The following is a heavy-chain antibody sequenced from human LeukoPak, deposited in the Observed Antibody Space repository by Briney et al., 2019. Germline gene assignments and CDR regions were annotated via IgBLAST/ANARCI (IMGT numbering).Heavy chain of an antibody. D-gene: IGHD7-27*01. CDR2: INPNSGGT. Sequence: GASVKVSCKASGYTFTGYYMHWVRQAPGQGLEWMGWINPNSGGTNYAQKFQGRVTMTRDTSISTAYMELSRLRSDDMAVYYCARTGDRYYYYYYMDVWGKGTTVTVSS. V-gene: IGHV1-2*02. J-gene: IGHJ6*03. CDR1: GYTFTGYY. CDR3: ARTGDRYYYYYYMDV.